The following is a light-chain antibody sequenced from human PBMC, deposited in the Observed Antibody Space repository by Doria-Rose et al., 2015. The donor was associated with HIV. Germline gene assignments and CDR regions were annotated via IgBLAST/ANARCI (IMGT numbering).Light chain of an antibody. Sequence: DIQVTQSPESLGMSLGERATLNCKSNQSLLYTSKNYLAWYQQKPGQPPKLLIYWASTRQSGVPARFSGSGSGTDFTLTISSLEAEDVAVYYCQQYYDTPSFVPGTTGDIK. CDR1: QSLLYTSKNY. V-gene: IGKV4-1*01. CDR3: QQYYDTPS. J-gene: IGKJ3*01. CDR2: WAS.